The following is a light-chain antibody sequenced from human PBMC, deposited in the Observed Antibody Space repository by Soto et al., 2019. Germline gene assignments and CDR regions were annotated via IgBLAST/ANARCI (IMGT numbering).Light chain of an antibody. CDR1: QSVRSY. V-gene: IGKV3-11*01. J-gene: IGKJ4*01. CDR2: DAF. Sequence: EIVLTQSPATLSLSPGERATLSCRASQSVRSYLVWYQQKPGQAPRLLIHDAFMRATGIPARFSGSGSGTDFTLTISSLEPEDFAVYYCQHRSAWPITFGGGTKVEIK. CDR3: QHRSAWPIT.